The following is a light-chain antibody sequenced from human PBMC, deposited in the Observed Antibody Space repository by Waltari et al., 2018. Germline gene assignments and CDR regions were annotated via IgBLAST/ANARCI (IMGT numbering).Light chain of an antibody. V-gene: IGLV1-40*01. CDR2: GNS. Sequence: QSVLTQPPSVSGAPGQRVTISCTGSSSTIGAGHDVHWSKQLPGTAPKLLIYGNSNRPSGVPDRFSGSKSGTSASLAITGLQAEDEADYYCQSYDSSLSGSDVFGTGTKVTVL. J-gene: IGLJ1*01. CDR1: SSTIGAGHD. CDR3: QSYDSSLSGSDV.